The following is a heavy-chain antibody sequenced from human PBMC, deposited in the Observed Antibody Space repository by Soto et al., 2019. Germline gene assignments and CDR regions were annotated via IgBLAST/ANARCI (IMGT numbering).Heavy chain of an antibody. Sequence: GGSLRLSCGGSGITFSSYWMSWVRQAPGKGLEWVAIIKEDGSEKYYVNSVKGRFTISRDNAKNSLYLQMNSLRAEDTAVYYCARDQPGPTSYWGQGTLVTVS. CDR1: GITFSSYW. J-gene: IGHJ4*02. CDR2: IKEDGSEK. V-gene: IGHV3-7*01. CDR3: ARDQPGPTSY.